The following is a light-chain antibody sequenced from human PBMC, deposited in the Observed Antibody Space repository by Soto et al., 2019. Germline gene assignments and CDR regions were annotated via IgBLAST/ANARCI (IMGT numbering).Light chain of an antibody. CDR2: AAS. J-gene: IGKJ2*01. CDR3: LQHYNFPYT. V-gene: IGKV1-6*01. Sequence: AIQMTQSPSSLSASVGDRVTITCRASQGIRNDLGWYQQRPGKAPKLLIYAASNLQSGVPSRFSGGGSGTDYTLTISSLQPEDFASYYCLQHYNFPYTFGQGTKLEIK. CDR1: QGIRND.